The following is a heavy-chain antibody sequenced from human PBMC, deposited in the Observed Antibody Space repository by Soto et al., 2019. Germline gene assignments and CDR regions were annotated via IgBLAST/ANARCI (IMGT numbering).Heavy chain of an antibody. CDR2: INPNCGTT. D-gene: IGHD1-26*01. Sequence: SSVKVSCKAYAGTFSSYTISWVLQGPGRGLEWMGWINPNCGTTNYAQRFQGRVTMTRDESTSTAYMELRGLTSDDTAEYYCAKGGAIVAAGTRVYLYNAMDVWGQATTVTVYS. CDR3: AKGGAIVAAGTRVYLYNAMDV. V-gene: IGHV1-69*05. J-gene: IGHJ6*02. CDR1: AGTFSSYT.